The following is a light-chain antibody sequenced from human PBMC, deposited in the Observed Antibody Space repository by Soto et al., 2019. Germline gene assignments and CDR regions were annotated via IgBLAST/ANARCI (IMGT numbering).Light chain of an antibody. CDR2: GAS. J-gene: IGKJ4*01. CDR3: QQRAVWPLS. V-gene: IGKV3-11*01. CDR1: QPIRND. Sequence: ELLLTQSPAILSLSPGETATLSCRAGQPIRNDLGWYQQRPGQAPRLLIYGASNRATGIPDRFSGSESGTDFTLTITRLAPEDFAIYYCQQRAVWPLSFGGGTKV.